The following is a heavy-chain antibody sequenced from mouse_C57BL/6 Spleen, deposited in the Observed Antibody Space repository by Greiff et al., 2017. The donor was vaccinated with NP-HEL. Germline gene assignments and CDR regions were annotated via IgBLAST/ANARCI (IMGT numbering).Heavy chain of an antibody. D-gene: IGHD4-1*01. CDR2: IHPNSGST. CDR3: ARRELAYYFDY. V-gene: IGHV1-64*01. CDR1: GYTFTSYW. J-gene: IGHJ2*01. Sequence: QVQLQQPGAELVKPGASVKLSCKASGYTFTSYWMHWGKQRPGQGLEWIGMIHPNSGSTNYNEKFKSKATLTVDKSSSTAYMQLSSLTSEDSAVYYCARRELAYYFDYWGQGTTLTVSS.